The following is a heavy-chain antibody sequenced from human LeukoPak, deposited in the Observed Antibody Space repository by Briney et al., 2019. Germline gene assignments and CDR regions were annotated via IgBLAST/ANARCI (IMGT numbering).Heavy chain of an antibody. CDR1: GGSFSGYY. V-gene: IGHV4-34*01. D-gene: IGHD3-22*01. CDR2: INHNGST. J-gene: IGHJ4*02. Sequence: PSETLSLTCAVYGGSFSGYYWSWIRQPPGKGLECIGEINHNGSTKYNPSLKSRVTVSGDKSKTSVSLKLSCVTAADTAVCYCARYYYCDGSGLGYWGQGRLVTVSS. CDR3: ARYYYCDGSGLGY.